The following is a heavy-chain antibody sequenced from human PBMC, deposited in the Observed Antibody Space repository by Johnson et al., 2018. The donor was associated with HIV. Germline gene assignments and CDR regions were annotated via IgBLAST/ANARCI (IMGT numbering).Heavy chain of an antibody. CDR2: IYRGGNT. V-gene: IGHV3-66*01. CDR1: GFNISNNY. CDR3: AISWGRWLQWDDAFDI. Sequence: VQLVESGGGLVQPGGSLGLSCAASGFNISNNYMSWVRQTPGKGLEWVSTIYRGGNTYYADTVKGRFTIARDISKNTLYLQMNSLRAEDTAVYYCAISWGRWLQWDDAFDIWGQGTMVTVSS. D-gene: IGHD5-24*01. J-gene: IGHJ3*02.